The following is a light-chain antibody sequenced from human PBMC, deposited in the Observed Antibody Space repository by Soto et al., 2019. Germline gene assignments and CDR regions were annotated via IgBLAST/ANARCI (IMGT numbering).Light chain of an antibody. CDR1: QTITSNY. CDR2: DAS. CDR3: QQRSNWFLT. J-gene: IGKJ4*01. Sequence: EIVLTQSPGTLSLSPGERAILSCRASQTITSNYLAWYQQRPGQAPRLLIYDASNRATGIPARFSGSGSGTDFTLTISSLEPEDFAVYYCQQRSNWFLTFGGGTKVEIK. V-gene: IGKV3D-20*02.